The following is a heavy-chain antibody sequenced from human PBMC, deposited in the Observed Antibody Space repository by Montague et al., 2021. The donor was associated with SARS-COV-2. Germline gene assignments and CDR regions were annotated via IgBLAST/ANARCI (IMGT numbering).Heavy chain of an antibody. CDR1: EFIFSRYA. V-gene: IGHV3-23*01. D-gene: IGHD6-19*01. J-gene: IGHJ4*02. CDR2: ISGSGGTT. Sequence: SLRLSCAASEFIFSRYAMSWVRQAPGKGLEWVSGISGSGGTTNYADSVKGRFTISRDNSKNTLNLQMNGLRAEGTAVYYCAKLSSGWYRDYWGQGTLVTVSS. CDR3: AKLSSGWYRDY.